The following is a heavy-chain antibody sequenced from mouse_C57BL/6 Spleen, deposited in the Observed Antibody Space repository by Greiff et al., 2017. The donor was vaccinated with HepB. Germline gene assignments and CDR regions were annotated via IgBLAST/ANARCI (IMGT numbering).Heavy chain of an antibody. CDR2: IDPSDSET. CDR1: GYTFTSYW. V-gene: IGHV1-52*01. CDR3: ARHGSRGYYAMDY. D-gene: IGHD1-1*01. Sequence: VQLQQPGAELVRPGSSVKLSCKASGYTFTSYWMHGVKQRPIQGLEWIGNIDPSDSETHYNQKFKDKATLTVDKSSSTAYMQLSSLTSEDSAVYYCARHGSRGYYAMDYWGQGTSVTVSS. J-gene: IGHJ4*01.